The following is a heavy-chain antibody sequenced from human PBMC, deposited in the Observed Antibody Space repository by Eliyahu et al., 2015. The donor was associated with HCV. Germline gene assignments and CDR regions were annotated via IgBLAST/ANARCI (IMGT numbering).Heavy chain of an antibody. V-gene: IGHV3-33*01. Sequence: QVQLVESGGGVVQPGRSLXLSCAAXGFTXSNFGXHWXRQAPGKGLEWVAVVWYDGSNKYYADSVKGRFTISRDNSKTTVFLQMNSLRAEDTAVYYCARAPIAAAGWGYYGMDVWGQGTTVTVSS. CDR2: VWYDGSNK. CDR1: GFTXSNFG. J-gene: IGHJ6*02. CDR3: ARAPIAAAGWGYYGMDV. D-gene: IGHD6-13*01.